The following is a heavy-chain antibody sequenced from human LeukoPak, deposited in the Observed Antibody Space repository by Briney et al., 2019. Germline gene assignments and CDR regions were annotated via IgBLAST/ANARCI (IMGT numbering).Heavy chain of an antibody. V-gene: IGHV4-39*01. CDR3: ARKHGASIAARRPSEFDP. J-gene: IGHJ5*02. D-gene: IGHD6-6*01. CDR2: IYFSGST. Sequence: SETLSLTCTVSGGSISSSSYYWGWIRQPPGKGLEWIGSIYFSGSTFYNPSLKSRVTISVDTSKNQFSLKLSSVTAADTAVYYCARKHGASIAARRPSEFDPWGQGTLVTVSS. CDR1: GGSISSSSYY.